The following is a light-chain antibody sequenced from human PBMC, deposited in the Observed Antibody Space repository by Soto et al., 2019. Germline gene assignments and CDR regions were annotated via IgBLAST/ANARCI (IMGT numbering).Light chain of an antibody. J-gene: IGLJ1*01. CDR3: NSYTGSSTYV. CDR2: DVS. V-gene: IGLV2-14*03. Sequence: QSALTQPASVSGSPGQSITISCTGTSNDVGGYNYVSWYQQHPGKAPKLMIYDVSNRPSGVSNRFSGSKSANTASLTISGLQTEDESDYYCNSYTGSSTYVFGTGTKATV. CDR1: SNDVGGYNY.